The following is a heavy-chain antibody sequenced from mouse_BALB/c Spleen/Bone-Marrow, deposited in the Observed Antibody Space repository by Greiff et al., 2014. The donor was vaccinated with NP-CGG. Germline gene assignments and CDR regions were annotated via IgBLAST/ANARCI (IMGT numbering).Heavy chain of an antibody. CDR2: IYPGGGDT. Sequence: QVQLQQSGADLVRPGSSVKISRKTSGFSFSMYWMNWVKQGPGQGLEWIGQIYPGGGDTEYNGRFKGKATLTADKSSSTAYMQLSSLTSEDSAVYFCARSGWEGFADWGQGTTLTVSS. D-gene: IGHD1-1*02. V-gene: IGHV1-80*01. J-gene: IGHJ2*01. CDR1: GFSFSMYW. CDR3: ARSGWEGFAD.